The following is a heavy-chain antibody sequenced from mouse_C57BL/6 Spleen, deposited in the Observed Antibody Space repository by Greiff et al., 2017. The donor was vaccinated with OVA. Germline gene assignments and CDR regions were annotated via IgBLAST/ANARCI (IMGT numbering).Heavy chain of an antibody. D-gene: IGHD1-1*01. J-gene: IGHJ3*01. V-gene: IGHV5-9*01. Sequence: EVQRVESGGGLVKPGGSLKLSCAASGFTFSSYTMSWVRQTPEKRLEWVATISGGGGNTYYPDSVKGRFTISRDNAKNTLYLQMRSLRSEDTALYYCARKGILPAWFAYWGQGTLVTVSA. CDR3: ARKGILPAWFAY. CDR1: GFTFSSYT. CDR2: ISGGGGNT.